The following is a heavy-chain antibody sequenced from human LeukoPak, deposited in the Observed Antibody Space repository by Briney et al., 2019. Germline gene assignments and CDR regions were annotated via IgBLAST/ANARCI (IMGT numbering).Heavy chain of an antibody. D-gene: IGHD2-2*02. CDR2: INHSGST. CDR1: GGSFSGYY. CDR3: ARGSKTDIVVVPAAIRGAFDI. Sequence: SETLSLTCAVYGGSFSGYYWSWIRQPPGKGLEWIGEINHSGSTNYNPSFKSRVTISVDTSKNQFSLKLSSVTAADTAVYYCARGSKTDIVVVPAAIRGAFDIWGQGTMVTVSS. V-gene: IGHV4-34*01. J-gene: IGHJ3*02.